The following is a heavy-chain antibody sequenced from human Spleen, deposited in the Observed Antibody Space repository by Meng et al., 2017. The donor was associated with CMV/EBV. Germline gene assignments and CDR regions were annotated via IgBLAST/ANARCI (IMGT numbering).Heavy chain of an antibody. V-gene: IGHV1-2*02. CDR1: GDTFTDFW. D-gene: IGHD3-10*01. J-gene: IGHJ4*02. CDR3: ARDVQSGAAGY. Sequence: CKPSGDTFTDFWIHWVRQAPGQGPEWMGWINPKSGGTDFAQKFEGRVTMTADTFTRTIYLELNGLRSDDTAIYYCARDVQSGAAGYWGQGTLVTVSS. CDR2: INPKSGGT.